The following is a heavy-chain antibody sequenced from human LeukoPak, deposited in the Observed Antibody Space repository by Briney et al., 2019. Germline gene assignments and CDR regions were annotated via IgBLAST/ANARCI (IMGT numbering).Heavy chain of an antibody. CDR2: ISSSGSAI. Sequence: GGSLRLSCATSGFTFSSYEMNWVRQAPGKGLEWVSKISSSGSAIYYADSVKGRFTISRDNAKSSLYLQMNSLRVEDTAVYYCARGGSLGYWGQGTLVTVSS. J-gene: IGHJ4*02. CDR1: GFTFSSYE. V-gene: IGHV3-48*03. D-gene: IGHD6-19*01. CDR3: ARGGSLGY.